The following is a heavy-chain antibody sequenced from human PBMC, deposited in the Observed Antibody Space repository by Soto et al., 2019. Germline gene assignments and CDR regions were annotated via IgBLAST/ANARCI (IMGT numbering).Heavy chain of an antibody. J-gene: IGHJ6*02. V-gene: IGHV4-4*02. CDR3: ARSPDSSGYYPRWYYYGMDV. Sequence: KSSETLSLTCAVPGGSISSSNWWSWVRQPPGKGLEWIGEIYHSGSTNYNPSLKSRVTISVDKSKNQFSLKLSSVTAADTAVYYCARSPDSSGYYPRWYYYGMDVWGQGTTVTVS. D-gene: IGHD3-22*01. CDR2: IYHSGST. CDR1: GGSISSSNW.